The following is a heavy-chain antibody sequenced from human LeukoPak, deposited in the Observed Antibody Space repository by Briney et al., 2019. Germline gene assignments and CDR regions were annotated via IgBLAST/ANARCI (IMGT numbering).Heavy chain of an antibody. Sequence: WMGWINPNSGGTNYAQKFQGRVTMTRDTSISTAYMELSRLRSDDTAVYYCARGSAHDAFDIWGQGTMVTVSS. V-gene: IGHV1-2*02. J-gene: IGHJ3*02. CDR2: INPNSGGT. CDR3: ARGSAHDAFDI.